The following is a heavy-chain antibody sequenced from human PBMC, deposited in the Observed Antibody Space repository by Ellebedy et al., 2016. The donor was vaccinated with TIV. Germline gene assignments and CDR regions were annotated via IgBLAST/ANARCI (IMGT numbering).Heavy chain of an antibody. J-gene: IGHJ5*02. V-gene: IGHV3-23*01. CDR1: GFTFSNYA. CDR3: ARVFGDYEYNWFDL. Sequence: PGGSLRLSCAASGFTFSNYAMNWVRQAPGKGLEWVSTISDSGGNTYFPDSVKGRFTISRDNAKSSLYLQMNSLRAEDTAVYYCARVFGDYEYNWFDLWGQGTLVTVSS. CDR2: ISDSGGNT. D-gene: IGHD4-17*01.